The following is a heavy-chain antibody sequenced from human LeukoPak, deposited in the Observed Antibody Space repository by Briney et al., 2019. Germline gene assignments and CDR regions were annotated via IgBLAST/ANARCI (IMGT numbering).Heavy chain of an antibody. CDR1: GGSISSSSYY. V-gene: IGHV4-39*07. Sequence: SETLSLTCTVSGGSISSSSYYWGWIRQPPGKGLEWIGSIYYSGSTYYNPSLKSRVTISVDTSKNQFSLKLSSVTAADTAVYYCAREGSDDYGGNWNFQHWGQGTLVTVSS. CDR2: IYYSGST. CDR3: AREGSDDYGGNWNFQH. J-gene: IGHJ1*01. D-gene: IGHD4-23*01.